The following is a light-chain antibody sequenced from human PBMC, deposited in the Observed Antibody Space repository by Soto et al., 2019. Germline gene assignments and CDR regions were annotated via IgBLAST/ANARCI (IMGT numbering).Light chain of an antibody. CDR2: DDD. J-gene: IGLJ1*01. CDR1: SSNICGNS. Sequence: QSVLTPPPSVSAAPVQKVTISCSVSSSNICGNSVSWYQQLPGTAPKLLIYDDDKRPSGIPDRFSGSKSGTSATLGITGFQTGDEADYYCGSWDSSLSAYVFGTATKVNVL. V-gene: IGLV1-51*01. CDR3: GSWDSSLSAYV.